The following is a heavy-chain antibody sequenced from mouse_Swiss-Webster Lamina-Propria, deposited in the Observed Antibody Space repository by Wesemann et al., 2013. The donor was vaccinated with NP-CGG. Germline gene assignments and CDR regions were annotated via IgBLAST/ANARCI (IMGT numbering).Heavy chain of an antibody. J-gene: IGHJ4*01. V-gene: IGHV5-6-2*01. CDR2: INSNGGST. Sequence: INSNGGSTYYPDTVKGRFTISRDNAKNTLYLQMSSLKSEDTALYYCARHYGNYYAMDYWGQGTSVTVSS. D-gene: IGHD2-1*01. CDR3: ARHYGNYYAMDY.